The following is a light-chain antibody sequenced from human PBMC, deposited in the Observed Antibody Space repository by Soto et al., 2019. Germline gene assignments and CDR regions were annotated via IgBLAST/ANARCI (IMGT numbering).Light chain of an antibody. CDR3: QTWGSGIRVV. J-gene: IGLJ2*01. CDR1: SGHSSYA. CDR2: LNSDGSH. Sequence: QPVLTQSPSASASLGASVKLTCTLSSGHSSYAIAWHQQQPEKGPRYLMKLNSDGSHSKGDGIPVRFSGSSSGAERYLTISSLQSEDEADYYCQTWGSGIRVVFGGGTKVTVL. V-gene: IGLV4-69*01.